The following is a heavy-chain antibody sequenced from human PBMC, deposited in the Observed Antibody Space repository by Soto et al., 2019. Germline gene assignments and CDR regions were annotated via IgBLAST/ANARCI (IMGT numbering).Heavy chain of an antibody. J-gene: IGHJ4*02. CDR1: GFTFSSYA. CDR3: AKTPLGSYGYSYHFDY. V-gene: IGHV3-23*01. Sequence: GGSLRLSCAASGFTFSSYAMSWVRQAPGKGLEWVSAISGSGGSTYYADSVKGRFTISRDNSKNTLYLQMNSLRAEDTAVYYCAKTPLGSYGYSYHFDYWGQGTLVTVSS. D-gene: IGHD5-18*01. CDR2: ISGSGGST.